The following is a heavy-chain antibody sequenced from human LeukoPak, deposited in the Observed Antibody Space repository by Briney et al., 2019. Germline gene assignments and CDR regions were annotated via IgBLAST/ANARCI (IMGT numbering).Heavy chain of an antibody. CDR1: GGSISSSSYY. CDR3: ARGARLTVTTGDNWFDP. CDR2: IYYSGST. D-gene: IGHD4-17*01. Sequence: SETLSLTCSVSGGSISSSSYYWGWIRQPPGKGLEWIGRIYYSGSTYYNPSLKSRVTISVDTSKNQFSLKLSSVTAADTAVYHCARGARLTVTTGDNWFDPWGQGTLVTVSS. J-gene: IGHJ5*02. V-gene: IGHV4-39*07.